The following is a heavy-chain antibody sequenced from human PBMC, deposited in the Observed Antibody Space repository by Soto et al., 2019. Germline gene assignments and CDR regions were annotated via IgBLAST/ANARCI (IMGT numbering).Heavy chain of an antibody. Sequence: GGSLRLSCAASGFTLSSHGMQWVRPAPGKGLERVAVVSYGGGTKYYADSVKGRFTISRDNSKNTLYLQMNSLRAEDTAVYYCARDLPTTPEDRNWFDPWGQGTLVTVSS. CDR3: ARDLPTTPEDRNWFDP. V-gene: IGHV3-30*03. D-gene: IGHD4-17*01. J-gene: IGHJ5*02. CDR1: GFTLSSHG. CDR2: VSYGGGTK.